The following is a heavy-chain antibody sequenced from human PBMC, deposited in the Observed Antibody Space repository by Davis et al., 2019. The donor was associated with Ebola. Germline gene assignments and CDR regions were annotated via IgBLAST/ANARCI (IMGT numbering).Heavy chain of an antibody. V-gene: IGHV3-11*04. CDR3: ARVPDYYYYGMDV. CDR1: GFTFGDYY. Sequence: GESLKISCAASGFTFGDYYMSWIRQAPGKGLEWVSYISSSGSTIYYADSVKGRFTISRDNAKNSLYLQMNSLRAEDTAVYYCARVPDYYYYGMDVWGQGTTVTVSS. J-gene: IGHJ6*02. CDR2: ISSSGSTI.